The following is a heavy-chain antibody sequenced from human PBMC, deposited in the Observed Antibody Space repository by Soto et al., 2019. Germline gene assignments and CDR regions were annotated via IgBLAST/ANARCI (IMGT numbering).Heavy chain of an antibody. CDR3: ARDIYPLAYYFDS. V-gene: IGHV1-18*01. CDR1: GCSFTNHG. CDR2: ISGHNGNT. J-gene: IGHJ4*02. Sequence: GXAVKGSCNAAGCSFTNHGVNWVRRAPGQGLEWLGWISGHNGNTKYAQRLQCRVTMTTDTSTSTAYMELRSLKSDDTAVYYCARDIYPLAYYFDSWGQGTLVTVPQ.